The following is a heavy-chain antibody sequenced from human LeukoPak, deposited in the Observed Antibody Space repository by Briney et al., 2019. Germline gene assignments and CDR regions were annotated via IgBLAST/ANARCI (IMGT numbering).Heavy chain of an antibody. CDR1: GYSFTSYW. CDR2: IDPSDAYT. CDR3: ARHEGYSSSAEVY. D-gene: IGHD6-13*01. J-gene: IGHJ4*02. Sequence: GESLRISCKGSGYSFTSYWISWVRQMPGKGLEWMGRIDPSDAYTNYSPSFQGHVTISSDKSIKTAYLQWSSLKASDTAMYYCARHEGYSSSAEVYWGQGTLVNVSS. V-gene: IGHV5-10-1*01.